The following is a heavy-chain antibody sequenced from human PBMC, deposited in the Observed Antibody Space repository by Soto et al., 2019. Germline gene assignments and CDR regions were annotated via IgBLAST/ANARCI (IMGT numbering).Heavy chain of an antibody. D-gene: IGHD3-22*01. CDR3: ASLYDSSGYYRDY. CDR2: SYYSGST. Sequence: QVQLQESGPGLVKPSETLSLTCTVSGGSISSYYWSWIRQPPGKGLEWIGYSYYSGSTNYNPSLKSRVTISVDTSKNQFSLKLSSVTAADTAVYYCASLYDSSGYYRDYWGQGTLVTVSS. J-gene: IGHJ4*02. CDR1: GGSISSYY. V-gene: IGHV4-59*01.